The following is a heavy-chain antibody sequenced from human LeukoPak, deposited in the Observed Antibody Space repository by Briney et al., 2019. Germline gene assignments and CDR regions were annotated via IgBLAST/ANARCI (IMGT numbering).Heavy chain of an antibody. CDR1: GGSFSGYY. V-gene: IGHV4-34*01. CDR3: ARRYCSGDSCYPLGFDY. Sequence: SETLSLTCAVYGGSFSGYYWSWIRQPPGKGLEWIGEINHSGSTNYNPSLKSRVTISVDTSKNQFSLKLSSVTAADTAVYYCARRYCSGDSCYPLGFDYWGQGTLVTVSS. D-gene: IGHD2-15*01. J-gene: IGHJ4*02. CDR2: INHSGST.